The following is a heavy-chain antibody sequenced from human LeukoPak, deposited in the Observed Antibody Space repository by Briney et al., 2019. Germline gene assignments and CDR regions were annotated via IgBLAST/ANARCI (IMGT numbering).Heavy chain of an antibody. J-gene: IGHJ5*02. V-gene: IGHV1-46*01. D-gene: IGHD4-11*01. CDR2: INPSGGST. Sequence: ASVKVSCKASGYTFTSYYMHWVRQAPGQGLEWMGIINPSGGSTSYAQKFQGRVTMTRDMSTSTAYMELSSLRSDDTAVYYCARLTTVAYNWFDLWGQGTLVTVSS. CDR3: ARLTTVAYNWFDL. CDR1: GYTFTSYY.